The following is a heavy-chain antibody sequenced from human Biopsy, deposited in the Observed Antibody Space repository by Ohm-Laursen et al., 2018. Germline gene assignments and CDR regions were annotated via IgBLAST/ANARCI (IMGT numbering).Heavy chain of an antibody. D-gene: IGHD2-15*01. Sequence: SETLSLTCTVSGYPISSDFYWGWVRQIPGKGLEWIGSISHSGSTNYNPSLKSRVTISIDTSKNQFTLNVNSVTATDTALYYCASLRMDGLFDQWGQGTLVTVSS. CDR1: GYPISSDFY. CDR2: ISHSGST. V-gene: IGHV4-38-2*02. J-gene: IGHJ4*02. CDR3: ASLRMDGLFDQ.